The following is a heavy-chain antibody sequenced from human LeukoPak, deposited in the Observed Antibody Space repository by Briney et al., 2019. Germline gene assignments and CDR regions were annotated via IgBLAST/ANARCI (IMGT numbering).Heavy chain of an antibody. J-gene: IGHJ4*02. D-gene: IGHD4-17*01. CDR3: AKEFSSVTFFDY. V-gene: IGHV3-30*02. CDR2: IRFDGSNQ. CDR1: GFTFSSYA. Sequence: GGSLRLSCAASGFTFSSYAMHWVRQAPGKGLEWVAFIRFDGSNQYYADSIKGRFTISRDNSMNTLSLQMNSLRAEDTAVYYCAKEFSSVTFFDYWGQGTLVTVSS.